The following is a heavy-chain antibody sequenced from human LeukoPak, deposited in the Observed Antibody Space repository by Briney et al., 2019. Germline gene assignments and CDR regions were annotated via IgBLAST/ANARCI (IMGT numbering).Heavy chain of an antibody. Sequence: GGSLRLSCAASGFTFSSYGMHWVRQAPGKGLEWVAIISYDGNNKYYAESVKGRYAISRDNSKDTLYLQMNSLRAEDTAVYYCAKDFSAGLDVWGQGTTVTVSS. CDR3: AKDFSAGLDV. J-gene: IGHJ6*02. CDR1: GFTFSSYG. V-gene: IGHV3-30*18. CDR2: ISYDGNNK. D-gene: IGHD3-10*01.